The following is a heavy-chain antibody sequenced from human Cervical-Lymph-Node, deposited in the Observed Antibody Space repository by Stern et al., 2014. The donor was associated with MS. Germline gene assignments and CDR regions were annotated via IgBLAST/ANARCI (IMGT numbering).Heavy chain of an antibody. CDR2: ITPNSGGT. V-gene: IGHV1-2*02. J-gene: IGHJ4*02. Sequence: VQLVESGAGVKKPGASVKVSCKASAYTITDYYMHWVRQAPGNGLEWMGWITPNSGGTYSAQKCQGRLTMTRDTSISTAYMELSSLRSDDTAVYYCARGGGYSYSTLDYWGQGTQVTVSS. D-gene: IGHD3-10*01. CDR1: AYTITDYY. CDR3: ARGGGYSYSTLDY.